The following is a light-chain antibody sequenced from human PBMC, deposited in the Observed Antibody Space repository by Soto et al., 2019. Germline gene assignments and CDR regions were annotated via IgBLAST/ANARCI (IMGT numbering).Light chain of an antibody. V-gene: IGKV3-20*01. J-gene: IGKJ4*01. Sequence: EIVLTQSPGTLSLSPGERATLSCRASQSITNNYLAWYQQKPGRAHRLLIYGAYSRATGISDRFSGSGSGTDFILTISRLEPEDFTVYYCQQYGSSPSFGGGTKVDIK. CDR1: QSITNNY. CDR2: GAY. CDR3: QQYGSSPS.